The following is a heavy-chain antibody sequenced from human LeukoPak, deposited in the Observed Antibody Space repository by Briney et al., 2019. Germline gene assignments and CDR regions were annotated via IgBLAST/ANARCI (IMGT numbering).Heavy chain of an antibody. D-gene: IGHD2-2*01. V-gene: IGHV5-51*01. CDR1: GYTFSSYW. CDR3: GRYSPDVVVAPSAEFDY. CDR2: IYPGESDT. Sequence: GESLKISWKGSGYTFSSYWIAWVRQMPGKGLELMGIIYPGESDTRYSPSFEGQVTISADNTISTVYLQWNSLKASDTATYYLGRYSPDVVVAPSAEFDYWGQGTLVTVSS. J-gene: IGHJ4*02.